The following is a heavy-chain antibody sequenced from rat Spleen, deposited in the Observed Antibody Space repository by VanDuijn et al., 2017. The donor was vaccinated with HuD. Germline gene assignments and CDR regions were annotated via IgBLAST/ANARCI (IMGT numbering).Heavy chain of an antibody. CDR2: LWTVGNT. CDR3: TRSHPGVMDA. CDR1: GFSLTSYN. V-gene: IGHV2-30*01. D-gene: IGHD3-2*01. Sequence: QVQLKESGPGLVQPSQTLSLTCTVSGFSLTSYNVHWVRQTTGKCLAWMVVLWTVGNTDYTSALKSRLSISRDTSKSQVFLKMNSLQTEDTAIYFCTRSHPGVMDAWGQGASVTVSS. J-gene: IGHJ4*01.